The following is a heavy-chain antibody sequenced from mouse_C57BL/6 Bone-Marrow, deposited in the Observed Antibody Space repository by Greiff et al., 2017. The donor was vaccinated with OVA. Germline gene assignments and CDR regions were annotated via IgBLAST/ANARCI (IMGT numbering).Heavy chain of an antibody. J-gene: IGHJ3*01. Sequence: VQLQQPGAELVQPGASVKLSCKASGYTFTSYWMHWVKQRPGQGLEWIGMIHPNSGSTNYNEKFKSKATLTVDKSSSTAYMQLSSLTSEDSAVYYCALYYYGSRGFAYWGQGTLVTVSA. CDR3: ALYYYGSRGFAY. D-gene: IGHD1-1*01. CDR2: IHPNSGST. V-gene: IGHV1-64*01. CDR1: GYTFTSYW.